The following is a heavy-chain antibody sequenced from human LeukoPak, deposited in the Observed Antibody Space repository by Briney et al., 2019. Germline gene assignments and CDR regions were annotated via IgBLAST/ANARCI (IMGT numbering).Heavy chain of an antibody. D-gene: IGHD3-22*01. CDR2: IYYSGST. V-gene: IGHV4-39*01. J-gene: IGHJ5*02. CDR1: GGSISSSSYY. Sequence: SETLSLTCTVSGGSISSSSYYWGWIRQPPGKGPEWIGSIYYSGSTYYNPSLKSRVTISVDTSKNQFSLKLSSVTAADTAVYYCARHLIETYYYDSSGYYPLRNWFDPWGQGTLVTVSS. CDR3: ARHLIETYYYDSSGYYPLRNWFDP.